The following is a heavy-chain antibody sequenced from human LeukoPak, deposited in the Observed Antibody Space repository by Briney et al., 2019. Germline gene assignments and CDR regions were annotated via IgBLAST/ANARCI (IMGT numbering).Heavy chain of an antibody. CDR1: GFTFASYG. J-gene: IGHJ4*02. CDR2: ITTNGGRT. CDR3: ARDLGIAAAGNN. V-gene: IGHV3-20*04. Sequence: GGSLRLSCAASGFTFASYGMSWVRQAPGKGLEWVSFITTNGGRTSYADSVEGRFTISRDNAKNSLYLQMNSLRAEDTALYYCARDLGIAAAGNNWGQGTLVTVSS. D-gene: IGHD6-13*01.